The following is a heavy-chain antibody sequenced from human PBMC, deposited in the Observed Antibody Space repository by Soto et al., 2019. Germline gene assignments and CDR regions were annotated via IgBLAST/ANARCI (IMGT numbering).Heavy chain of an antibody. CDR3: ARRARGNWAFDY. Sequence: GESLKISCEGSGYTFTNYWIGWVRQMPGKGLEWMGIIYPGDSDTRHSPSFQGQVTFSADKSTTSAYLQWSSLKASDTAIYFCARRARGNWAFDYWGQGTLVTVSS. CDR2: IYPGDSDT. D-gene: IGHD3-16*01. J-gene: IGHJ4*02. CDR1: GYTFTNYW. V-gene: IGHV5-51*01.